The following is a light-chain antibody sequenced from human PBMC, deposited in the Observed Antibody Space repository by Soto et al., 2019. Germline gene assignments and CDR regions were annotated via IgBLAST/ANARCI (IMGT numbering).Light chain of an antibody. J-gene: IGKJ4*01. CDR1: QGVSSY. CDR3: QQRSNWLT. CDR2: DAS. V-gene: IGKV3D-11*01. Sequence: EIVLTQSPATLSLSPGERATLSCRASQGVSSYLAWYQQKPGQAPRLLIYDASNRATGIPARFSGSGPGTXXTXTIXXLEPEDFAVYYCQQRSNWLTFGGGTKVEIK.